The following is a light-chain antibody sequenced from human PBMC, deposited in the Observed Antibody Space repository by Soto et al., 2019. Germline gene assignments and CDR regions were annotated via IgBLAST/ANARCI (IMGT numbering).Light chain of an antibody. CDR1: QRVSSN. CDR2: GAS. Sequence: EIVMTQSPATLSVSPGERATLSCRASQRVSSNLAWYQQKPGQAPRLLIYGASTRATGIPARFSGSGSETEFTLTISSLQSEDFAVYYCQQYNNWPPWTFGQGIKVEIK. CDR3: QQYNNWPPWT. V-gene: IGKV3-15*01. J-gene: IGKJ1*01.